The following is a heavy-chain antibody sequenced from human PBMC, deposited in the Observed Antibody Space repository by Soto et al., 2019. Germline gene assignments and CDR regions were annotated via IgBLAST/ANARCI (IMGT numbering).Heavy chain of an antibody. D-gene: IGHD4-4*01. J-gene: IGHJ6*02. CDR1: GYSFASYW. CDR2: IDPSDSYT. V-gene: IGHV5-10-1*01. Sequence: GESLKMSCKGSGYSFASYWISWVRQMPGKGLEWMGRIDPSDSYTNYSPSFQGHVTISADKSISTAYLQWSSLKASDTAMYYCSRLAELTTSYYYYGMDVRGQRTTVTVSS. CDR3: SRLAELTTSYYYYGMDV.